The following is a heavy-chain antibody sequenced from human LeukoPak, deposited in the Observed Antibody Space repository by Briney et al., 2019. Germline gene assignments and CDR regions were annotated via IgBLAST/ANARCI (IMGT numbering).Heavy chain of an antibody. CDR1: GFTFSNNW. CDR2: IKQDGSAT. V-gene: IGHV3-7*04. D-gene: IGHD6-13*01. Sequence: PGGSLRLSCTASGFTFSNNWMGWVRQAAGKGLEWVASIKQDGSATHYVDSVKGRFTASRDNANNSLFLHMNSLRVEDTAVYFCARWGYSGNWYFFDCWGQGTLLTVSS. CDR3: ARWGYSGNWYFFDC. J-gene: IGHJ4*02.